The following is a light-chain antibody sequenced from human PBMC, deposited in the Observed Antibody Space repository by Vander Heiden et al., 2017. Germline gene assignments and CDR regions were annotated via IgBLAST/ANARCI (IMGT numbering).Light chain of an antibody. J-gene: IGKJ4*01. Sequence: EILLTQSPATLSLSLGERATLSCRASQSVSNYLAWYQQKPGQAPRPLIYDASNRSTGIPARFSGSGSGTDFTLTISSLEHEDFAVYYCQHRNNWPLTVGGGTKVEIK. CDR2: DAS. CDR1: QSVSNY. V-gene: IGKV3-11*01. CDR3: QHRNNWPLT.